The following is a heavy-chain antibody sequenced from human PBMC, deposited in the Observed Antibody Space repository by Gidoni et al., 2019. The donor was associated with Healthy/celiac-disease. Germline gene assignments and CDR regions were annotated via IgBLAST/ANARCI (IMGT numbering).Heavy chain of an antibody. CDR2: INPNSGGT. CDR1: GYTFTGYY. D-gene: IGHD3-16*02. V-gene: IGHV1-2*06. J-gene: IGHJ4*02. CDR3: ARVDDYVWGSYRPFDY. Sequence: QVQLVPSGAEVKKPVASVQVPCKASGYTFTGYYMHWVRQAPGQGLEWMGRINPNSGGTNYAQKFQGRVTMTRDTSISTDYMELSRLRSDDTAVYYCARVDDYVWGSYRPFDYWGQGTLVTVSS.